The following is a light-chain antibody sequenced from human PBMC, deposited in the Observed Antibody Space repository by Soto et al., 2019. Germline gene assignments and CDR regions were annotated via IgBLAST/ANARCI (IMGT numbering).Light chain of an antibody. CDR2: DTS. V-gene: IGKV3-11*01. CDR1: QSISSY. Sequence: EIVLTQSPATLSLSPGERATLSCRASQSISSYLAWYQQKPGRAPRLLIYDTSNRATGIPARFSGSGSGTDFTLAISSLEPDDFAVYFCQQRSNWPPTFGQGTKVEIK. CDR3: QQRSNWPPT. J-gene: IGKJ1*01.